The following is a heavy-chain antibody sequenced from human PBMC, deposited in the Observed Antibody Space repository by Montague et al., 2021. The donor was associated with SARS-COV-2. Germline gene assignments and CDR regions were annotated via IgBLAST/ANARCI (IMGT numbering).Heavy chain of an antibody. CDR2: IYYRGST. CDR1: NGSINSYY. CDR3: AREGLHNWFDP. J-gene: IGHJ5*02. V-gene: IGHV4-59*01. Sequence: ETLSLTCTVSNGSINSYYWSWVRQPPGKRLEWIGYIYYRGSTNYNPSPESRVTMSIDTSKNQFSLKLRSVTAADTAVYFCAREGLHNWFDPWGQGTLVIVSS.